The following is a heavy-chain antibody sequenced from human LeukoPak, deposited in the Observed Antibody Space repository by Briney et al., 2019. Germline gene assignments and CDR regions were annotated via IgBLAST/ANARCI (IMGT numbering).Heavy chain of an antibody. Sequence: SETLSLTCTVSGGSISSGSYYWSWIRQPAGKGLEWIGRIYTSGSTNYNPSLKSRVTISVDTSKNQFSLKLSSVTAADTAVYYCATFHSSSWYLDYWGQGTLVTVSS. D-gene: IGHD6-13*01. CDR1: GGSISSGSYY. CDR3: ATFHSSSWYLDY. J-gene: IGHJ4*02. CDR2: IYTSGST. V-gene: IGHV4-61*02.